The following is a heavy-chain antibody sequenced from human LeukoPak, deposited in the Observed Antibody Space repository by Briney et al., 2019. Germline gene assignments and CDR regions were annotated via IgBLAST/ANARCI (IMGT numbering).Heavy chain of an antibody. Sequence: ASVKVSCKASGGTFSSYAISWVRQAPGQGLEWMGGIIPIFGTANYAQKFQGRVTITADESTSTAYMELSSLRSEDTAVYYCATQKYYDSSGFLPGGGAFDIWGQGTMVTVSS. J-gene: IGHJ3*02. CDR2: IIPIFGTA. D-gene: IGHD3-22*01. V-gene: IGHV1-69*13. CDR3: ATQKYYDSSGFLPGGGAFDI. CDR1: GGTFSSYA.